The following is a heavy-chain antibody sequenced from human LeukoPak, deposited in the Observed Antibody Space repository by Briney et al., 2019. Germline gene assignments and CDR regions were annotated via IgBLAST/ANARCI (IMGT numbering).Heavy chain of an antibody. CDR2: ISSSSSYI. Sequence: GGSLRLSCAASGFTFSSYSMNWVRQAPGKELEWVSSISSSSSYIYYADSVKGRFTISRDNAKNSLYLQMNSLRAEDTALYHCARGYYYGSGSSDGWFDPWGQGTLVTVSS. CDR1: GFTFSSYS. CDR3: ARGYYYGSGSSDGWFDP. D-gene: IGHD3-10*01. V-gene: IGHV3-21*04. J-gene: IGHJ5*02.